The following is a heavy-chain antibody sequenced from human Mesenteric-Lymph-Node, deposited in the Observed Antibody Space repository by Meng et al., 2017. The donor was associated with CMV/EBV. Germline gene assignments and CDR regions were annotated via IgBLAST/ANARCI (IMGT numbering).Heavy chain of an antibody. V-gene: IGHV3-23*01. D-gene: IGHD2-2*02. CDR1: GIAFSTYA. J-gene: IGHJ6*02. Sequence: GGSLRLSCAASGIAFSTYAMSWVRQAPGKGLEWVSSIRGSADYTYYADSVQGRFTISRDISKNTLYLQMNSLRAEDTAVYYCAKGYCSSTSCYTAYYYYGMDVWGQGTTVTVSS. CDR2: IRGSADYT. CDR3: AKGYCSSTSCYTAYYYYGMDV.